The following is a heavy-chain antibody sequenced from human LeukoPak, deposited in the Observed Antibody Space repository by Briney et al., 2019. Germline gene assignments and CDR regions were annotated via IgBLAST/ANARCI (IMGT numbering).Heavy chain of an antibody. CDR3: ARGVAAGSFYFDY. D-gene: IGHD6-13*01. V-gene: IGHV4-59*06. J-gene: IGHJ4*02. CDR2: IYYSGST. Sequence: SETLSLTCTVSGGSISSYYWSWIRQHPGKGLEWIGYIYYSGSTYYNPSLKSRVTISVDTSKNQFSLKLSSVTAADTAVYYCARGVAAGSFYFDYWGQGTLVTVSS. CDR1: GGSISSYY.